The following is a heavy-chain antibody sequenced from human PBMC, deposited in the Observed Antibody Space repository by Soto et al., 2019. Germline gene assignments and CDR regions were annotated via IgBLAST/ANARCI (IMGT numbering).Heavy chain of an antibody. CDR3: ANPDYGSGSYYQNPYYYYGMDV. CDR1: GFTFSSYA. J-gene: IGHJ6*02. D-gene: IGHD3-10*01. CDR2: ISGSGGST. V-gene: IGHV3-23*01. Sequence: PGGSLRLSCAASGFTFSSYAMSWVRQAPGKGLEWVSAISGSGGSTYYADSVKGRFTISRDNSKNTLYLQMNSLRAEDTAVYYCANPDYGSGSYYQNPYYYYGMDVWGQGTTVTVSS.